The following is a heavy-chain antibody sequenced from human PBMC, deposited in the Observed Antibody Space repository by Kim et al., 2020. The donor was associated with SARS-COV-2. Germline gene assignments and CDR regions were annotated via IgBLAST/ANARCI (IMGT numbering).Heavy chain of an antibody. CDR2: IYYSGST. CDR3: ATSGSYKRGVDAFDI. Sequence: SETLSLTCTVSGGSISSYYWSWIRQPPGKGLEWIGYIYYSGSTNYNPSLKSRVTISVDTSKNQFSLKLSSVTAADTAVYYCATSGSYKRGVDAFDIWGQGTMVTVSS. V-gene: IGHV4-59*08. D-gene: IGHD1-26*01. CDR1: GGSISSYY. J-gene: IGHJ3*02.